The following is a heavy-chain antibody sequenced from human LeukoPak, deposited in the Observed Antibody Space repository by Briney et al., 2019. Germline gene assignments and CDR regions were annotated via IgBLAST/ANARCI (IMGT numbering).Heavy chain of an antibody. D-gene: IGHD6-19*01. V-gene: IGHV1-2*02. CDR3: ARDRTRGSGWYTGAFDI. CDR1: GYTFTGYY. CDR2: INPNSGGT. J-gene: IGHJ3*02. Sequence: ASVKVSCKASGYTFTGYYMHWVRQAPGQGLEWMGWINPNSGGTNYAQKFQGRVTMTRDTSISTAYMELRSLRSDDTAVYYCARDRTRGSGWYTGAFDIWGQGTMVTVSS.